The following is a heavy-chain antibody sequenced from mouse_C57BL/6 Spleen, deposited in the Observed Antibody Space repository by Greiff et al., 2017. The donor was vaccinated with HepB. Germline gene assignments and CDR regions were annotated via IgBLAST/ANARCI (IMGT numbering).Heavy chain of an antibody. Sequence: VQLQQSGAELVRPGTSVKVSCKASGYAFTNYLIEWVKQRPGQGLEWIGVINPGSGGTNYNEKFKGKATLTADKSSSTAYMQLSSLTSEDSAVYFCARGVTTVGNFDYWGQGTTLTVSS. D-gene: IGHD1-1*01. CDR3: ARGVTTVGNFDY. V-gene: IGHV1-54*01. J-gene: IGHJ2*01. CDR2: INPGSGGT. CDR1: GYAFTNYL.